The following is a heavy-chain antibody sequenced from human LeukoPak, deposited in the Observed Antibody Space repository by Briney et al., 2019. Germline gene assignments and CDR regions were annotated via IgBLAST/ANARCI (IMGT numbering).Heavy chain of an antibody. D-gene: IGHD2-15*01. CDR1: GGSISSYY. J-gene: IGHJ5*02. Sequence: KTSETLSPTCTVSGGSISSYYWSWIRQPAGKGLEWIGRIYTSGSTNYNPSLKSRVTMSVDTSKNQFSLKLSSVTAADTAVYYCARARGTGGSCYSCGWFDPWGQGTLVTVSS. CDR3: ARARGTGGSCYSCGWFDP. CDR2: IYTSGST. V-gene: IGHV4-4*07.